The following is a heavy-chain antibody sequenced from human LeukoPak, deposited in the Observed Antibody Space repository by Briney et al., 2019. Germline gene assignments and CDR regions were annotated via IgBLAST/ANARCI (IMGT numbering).Heavy chain of an antibody. V-gene: IGHV3-7*03. J-gene: IGHJ6*04. Sequence: GGSLRLSCAASGFIFSSYWMSWVRQAPGKGLEWVANIKEDGSEKYYVDSAKGRFTISRDNAKNSLYLQTNSLRAEDTAVYYCARRALRYCSSTSCPAQYYGVDVWGKGTTVTVSS. CDR1: GFIFSSYW. D-gene: IGHD2-2*01. CDR2: IKEDGSEK. CDR3: ARRALRYCSSTSCPAQYYGVDV.